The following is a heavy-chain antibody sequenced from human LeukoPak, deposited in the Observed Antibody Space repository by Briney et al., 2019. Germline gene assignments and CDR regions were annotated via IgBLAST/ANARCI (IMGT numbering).Heavy chain of an antibody. J-gene: IGHJ4*02. D-gene: IGHD3-10*01. CDR3: ARGRGTMVWGVIPDY. CDR2: INHSGST. Sequence: PSETLSLTCAVYGGSFSGHYWSWIRQPPGKGLEWIGEINHSGSTNYNPSLKSRVTISVDTSKNQFSLKLSSVTAADTAVYYCARGRGTMVWGVIPDYWGQGTLVTVSS. V-gene: IGHV4-34*01. CDR1: GGSFSGHY.